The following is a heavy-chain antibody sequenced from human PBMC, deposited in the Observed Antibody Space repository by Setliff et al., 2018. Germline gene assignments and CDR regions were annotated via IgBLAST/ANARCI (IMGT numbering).Heavy chain of an antibody. CDR1: GYSFTSYW. CDR2: IYPGDSDT. J-gene: IGHJ6*02. CDR3: ARYDSSGYHYYYGMDV. V-gene: IGHV5-51*01. Sequence: GESLTLSCKGSGYSFTSYWIAWVRQMPGKGLEWMGIIYPGDSDTRYSPSFQGQVTISADKSISTAYLQWSSLKASDTAMYYCARYDSSGYHYYYGMDVWGQGTTVTVSS. D-gene: IGHD3-22*01.